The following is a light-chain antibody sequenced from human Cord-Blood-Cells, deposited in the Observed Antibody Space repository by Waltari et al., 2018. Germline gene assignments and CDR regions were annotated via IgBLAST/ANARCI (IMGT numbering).Light chain of an antibody. V-gene: IGKV4-1*01. CDR1: QSVLYSSNNKNY. Sequence: DIVMTQSPDSLAVYLGERATINCKSSQSVLYSSNNKNYFAWYQQKPGQPPKLLIDWASTRESGVPDRCSSSGSGTDFTPTISSLQAEDVAVYYCQQYYSTPWTFGQGTKVEIK. J-gene: IGKJ1*01. CDR3: QQYYSTPWT. CDR2: WAS.